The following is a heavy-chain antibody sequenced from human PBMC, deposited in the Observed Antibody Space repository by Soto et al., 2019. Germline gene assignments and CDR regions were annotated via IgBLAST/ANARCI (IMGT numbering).Heavy chain of an antibody. CDR2: IGGGGGNT. CDR3: AKGSVVIPARLFDY. V-gene: IGHV3-23*01. CDR1: GFTFSSHA. Sequence: EVQLLGSGGGLVQPGGSLRLSCATSGFTFSSHAMSWVRQAPGKGLEWVSSIGGGGGNTYYADSVKGRVTISRDNSKNTLYLQMSSLRAEDTAVYYCAKGSVVIPARLFDYWGQGILVTVSS. D-gene: IGHD2-2*01. J-gene: IGHJ4*02.